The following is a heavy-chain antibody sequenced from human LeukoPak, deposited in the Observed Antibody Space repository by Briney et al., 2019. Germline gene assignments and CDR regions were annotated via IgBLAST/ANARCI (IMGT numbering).Heavy chain of an antibody. D-gene: IGHD1-26*01. CDR1: GYTFTSYG. Sequence: ASVKVSCKASGYTFTSYGISWVRQAPGQGPEWMGWIGAYNGHTNYAQKLQGRVTITTDTSTSTAYMELRSLISDDTAVYYCARGGRWELPRPYAFDIWGQGTTVTVSS. CDR3: ARGGRWELPRPYAFDI. CDR2: IGAYNGHT. V-gene: IGHV1-18*01. J-gene: IGHJ3*02.